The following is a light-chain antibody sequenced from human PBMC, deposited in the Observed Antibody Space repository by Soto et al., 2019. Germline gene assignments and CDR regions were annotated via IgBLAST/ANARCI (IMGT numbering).Light chain of an antibody. CDR3: FSFANTTHDL. V-gene: IGLV2-14*01. J-gene: IGLJ1*01. CDR1: SSDIGAYDY. CDR2: EVN. Sequence: QSALTQPASLSGSPGQSITISCTGTSSDIGAYDYVSWFQQHPGKAPKLMISEVNNRPSGVSNRFSGSKSGHTAYLTISGLQVEDEAEYFCFSFANTTHDLFGPAPKLT.